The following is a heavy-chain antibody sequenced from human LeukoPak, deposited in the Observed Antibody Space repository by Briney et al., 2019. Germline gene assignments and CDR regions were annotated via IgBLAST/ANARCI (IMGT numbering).Heavy chain of an antibody. Sequence: GGSLRLSCAASGFTVSSNYMSWVRQAPGKGLEWVSVIYSGGSTYYADSVKGRFTISRDNSKNTLYLQMNSLRAEDTAVYYCAKGGLDFGGTVYMDVWGKGTTVTIS. CDR1: GFTVSSNY. D-gene: IGHD3-10*01. CDR3: AKGGLDFGGTVYMDV. V-gene: IGHV3-66*01. J-gene: IGHJ6*03. CDR2: IYSGGST.